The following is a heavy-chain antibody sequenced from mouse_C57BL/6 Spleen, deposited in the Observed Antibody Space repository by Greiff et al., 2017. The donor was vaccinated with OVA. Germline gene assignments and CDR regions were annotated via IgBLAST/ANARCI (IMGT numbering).Heavy chain of an antibody. CDR1: GFTFSDYG. J-gene: IGHJ2*01. CDR2: ISSGSSTI. D-gene: IGHD1-1*01. CDR3: ARGRYGSSYGFDY. V-gene: IGHV5-17*01. Sequence: EVKLVESGGGLVKPGGSLKLSCAASGFTFSDYGMHWVRQAPEKGLEWVAYISSGSSTIYYADTVQGRFTIARDNAKNTLFLQMTSLRSEDTAMYYGARGRYGSSYGFDYWGQGTTLTVSS.